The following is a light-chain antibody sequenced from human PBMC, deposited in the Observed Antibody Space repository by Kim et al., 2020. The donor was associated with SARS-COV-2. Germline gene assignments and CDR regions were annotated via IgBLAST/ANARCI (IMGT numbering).Light chain of an antibody. V-gene: IGKV1-5*03. J-gene: IGKJ2*01. CDR1: ENIGTW. CDR2: LAS. Sequence: SASGGERVTITCRASENIGTWVAWYQQKPGRAPRLLIYLASTLETGVPSRFSGTGSGTEFSLSITSLQPDDFATYYCQHYSRFPYSFGQGTKLEI. CDR3: QHYSRFPYS.